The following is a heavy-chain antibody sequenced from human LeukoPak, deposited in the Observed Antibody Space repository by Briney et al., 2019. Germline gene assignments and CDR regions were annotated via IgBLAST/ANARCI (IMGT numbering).Heavy chain of an antibody. Sequence: GGSLRLSCAASGFTFSSYSMNWVRQAPGKGLEWVSSISSSSSYIYYADSLKGRFTISRDNAKNSLYLQMNSLRAEDTAVYYCTTAPNYDGLYYYYMDVWGKGTTVTISS. V-gene: IGHV3-21*01. J-gene: IGHJ6*03. CDR3: TTAPNYDGLYYYYMDV. CDR1: GFTFSSYS. CDR2: ISSSSSYI. D-gene: IGHD4-23*01.